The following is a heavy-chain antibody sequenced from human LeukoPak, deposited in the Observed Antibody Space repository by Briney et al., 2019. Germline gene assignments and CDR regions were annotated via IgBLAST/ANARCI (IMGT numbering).Heavy chain of an antibody. CDR2: ISRSSDYI. CDR1: GFTFSTYR. D-gene: IGHD4-17*01. Sequence: NPGGSLRLSCAASGFTFSTYRMNWVRQAPGKGLEWVSSISRSSDYIFYADSVKGRFTISRDNAKNSLYLQMNSLRAEDTAVYYCARVKFGDYAVDYWGQGTLVTVSS. CDR3: ARVKFGDYAVDY. J-gene: IGHJ4*02. V-gene: IGHV3-21*01.